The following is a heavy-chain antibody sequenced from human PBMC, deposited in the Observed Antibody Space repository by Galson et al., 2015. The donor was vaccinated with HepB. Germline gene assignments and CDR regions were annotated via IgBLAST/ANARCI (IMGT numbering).Heavy chain of an antibody. CDR1: GFTFSSYS. J-gene: IGHJ4*02. CDR2: ISSSSSYI. CDR3: AGIYGDYRRYFDY. D-gene: IGHD4-17*01. V-gene: IGHV3-21*01. Sequence: SLRLSCAASGFTFSSYSMNWVRQAPGKGLEWVSSISSSSSYIYYADSVKGRFTISRDNAKNSLYLQMNSLRAEDTAVYYCAGIYGDYRRYFDYWGQGTLVTVSS.